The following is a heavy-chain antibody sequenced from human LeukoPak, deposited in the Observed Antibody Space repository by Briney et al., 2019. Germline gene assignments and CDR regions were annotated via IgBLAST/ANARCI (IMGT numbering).Heavy chain of an antibody. CDR1: GFTFGDYV. V-gene: IGHV3-7*03. J-gene: IGHJ4*02. CDR3: ARETENIDFWSGYYL. CDR2: IKKDGSGK. Sequence: GGSLRLSCTASGFTFGDYVVSWFRQAPGKGLEWVANIKKDGSGKYYVDSVKGRFTISRDNAKNSLYLQMNSLRADDTAVYYCARETENIDFWSGYYLWGQGTLVTVSS. D-gene: IGHD3-3*01.